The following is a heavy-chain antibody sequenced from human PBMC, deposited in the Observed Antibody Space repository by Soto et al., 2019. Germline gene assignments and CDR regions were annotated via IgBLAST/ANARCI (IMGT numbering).Heavy chain of an antibody. CDR2: IYYSGST. D-gene: IGHD2-8*02. Sequence: SETLSLTCTVSGGSFSSGGYYWSWIRQLPGKGLEWIGYIYYSGSTYYNPSLKSRFTISLDTSKNQFSLKLSSVTAADTAVYYCARATSFSGHHGYWGQGTLVTVSS. CDR1: GGSFSSGGYY. CDR3: ARATSFSGHHGY. J-gene: IGHJ4*02. V-gene: IGHV4-31*03.